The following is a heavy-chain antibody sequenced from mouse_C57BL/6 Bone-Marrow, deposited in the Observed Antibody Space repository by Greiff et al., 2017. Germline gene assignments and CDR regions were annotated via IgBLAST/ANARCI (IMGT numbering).Heavy chain of an antibody. D-gene: IGHD1-1*01. V-gene: IGHV1-52*01. J-gene: IGHJ2*01. CDR3: ARYYYGSSLDY. CDR2: IDPSDSET. CDR1: GYTFTSYW. Sequence: QVQLQQPGAELVRPGSSVKLSCKASGYTFTSYWMHWVKQRPIQGLEWIGNIDPSDSETHYNQKFKDKATLTVDKSASTAYMQLSSLTSEDSAVYYCARYYYGSSLDYWGQGTTLTVSS.